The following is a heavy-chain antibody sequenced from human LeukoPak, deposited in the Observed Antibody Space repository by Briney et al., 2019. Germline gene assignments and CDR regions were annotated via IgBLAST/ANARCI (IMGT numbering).Heavy chain of an antibody. CDR2: IYSGGIT. J-gene: IGHJ3*02. CDR3: ARDGYYDSSGYRKHDGFDI. V-gene: IGHV3-66*01. Sequence: GGSLRLSCAASGFTVSTNYMSWGRQAPGKGLEWVSLIYSGGITQYADSVKGRFTISRDNSKNTLYLQMTSLRAEDTAVYHCARDGYYDSSGYRKHDGFDIWGQGTLVTVSS. CDR1: GFTVSTNY. D-gene: IGHD3-22*01.